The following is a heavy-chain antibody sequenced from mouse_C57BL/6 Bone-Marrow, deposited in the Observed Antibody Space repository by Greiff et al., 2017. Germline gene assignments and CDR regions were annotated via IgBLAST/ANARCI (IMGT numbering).Heavy chain of an antibody. V-gene: IGHV1-53*01. D-gene: IGHD2-4*01. J-gene: IGHJ1*03. CDR2: INPSNGGT. CDR1: GYTFTSYW. Sequence: VQLQQPGTELVKPGASVKLSCKASGYTFTSYWMHWVKQRPGQGLEWIGNINPSNGGTNYNEKFKSKATLTVDKSSSTAYMELSSLTSEDSAVYYCARSVYYDYDVRCYFDVWGTGTTVTVSS. CDR3: ARSVYYDYDVRCYFDV.